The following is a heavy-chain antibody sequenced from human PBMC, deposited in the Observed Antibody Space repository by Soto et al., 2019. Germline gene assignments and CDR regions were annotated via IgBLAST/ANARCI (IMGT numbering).Heavy chain of an antibody. CDR3: AKCIAARCHWFDP. CDR1: GFTFSSYA. J-gene: IGHJ5*02. V-gene: IGHV3-23*01. CDR2: ISGSGGST. D-gene: IGHD6-6*01. Sequence: EVQLLESGGGLVQPGGSLRLSCAASGFTFSSYAMSWVGQAPGKGLEWVSAISGSGGSTYYADSVKGRFTISRDNSKNTLYLQMNCLRAEDTAVYYCAKCIAARCHWFDPWGQGTLVTVSS.